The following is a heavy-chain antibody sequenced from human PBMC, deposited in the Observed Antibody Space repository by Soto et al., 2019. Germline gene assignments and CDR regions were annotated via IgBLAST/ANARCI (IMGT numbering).Heavy chain of an antibody. D-gene: IGHD5-18*01. V-gene: IGHV1-8*01. CDR3: ARTKPRDSYGYPYYYYYGMDV. J-gene: IGHJ6*02. CDR2: MNPNSGNT. CDR1: GYTFTSYD. Sequence: GASVKVSCKASGYTFTSYDINWVRQATGQGLEWMGWMNPNSGNTGYAQKFQGRVTMTRNTSISTAYMELSSLRSEDTAVYYCARTKPRDSYGYPYYYYYGMDVWGQGTTVTVSS.